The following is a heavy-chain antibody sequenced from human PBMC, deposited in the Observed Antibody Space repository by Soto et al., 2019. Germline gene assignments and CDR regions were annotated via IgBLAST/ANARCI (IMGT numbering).Heavy chain of an antibody. CDR3: ARGSPLYYDILTGYYSSNWFDP. CDR2: IYYSGST. V-gene: IGHV4-61*01. J-gene: IGHJ5*02. CDR1: GGSVSSGSYY. D-gene: IGHD3-9*01. Sequence: SETLSLTCTVSGGSVSSGSYYWSWIRQPPGKGLEWIGYIYYSGSTNYNPSLKSRVTISVDTSKNQFSLKLSSVTAADTAVYYCARGSPLYYDILTGYYSSNWFDPWGQGTLVTVSS.